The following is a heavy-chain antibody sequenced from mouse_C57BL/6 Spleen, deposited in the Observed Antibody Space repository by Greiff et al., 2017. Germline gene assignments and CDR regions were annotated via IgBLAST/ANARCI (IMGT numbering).Heavy chain of an antibody. V-gene: IGHV1-50*01. J-gene: IGHJ2*01. CDR1: GYTFTSYW. CDR2: IDPSDSYT. Sequence: QVQLQQPGAELVKPGASVKLSCKASGYTFTSYWMQWVKQRPGQGLEWIGEIDPSDSYTNYNQKFKGKATLPVDTSSSTAYMQLSSLTSEDSAVYYCARSVGYDEGFDYWGQGTTLTVSS. D-gene: IGHD2-2*01. CDR3: ARSVGYDEGFDY.